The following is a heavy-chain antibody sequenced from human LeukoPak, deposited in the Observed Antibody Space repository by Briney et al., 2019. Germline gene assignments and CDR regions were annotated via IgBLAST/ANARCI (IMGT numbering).Heavy chain of an antibody. CDR3: ARDLAGGAYDL. CDR1: GFSFGSHW. CDR2: INQNGGSI. V-gene: IGHV3-7*03. Sequence: GGSLRLSCAASGFSFGSHWMNWVRQAPGKGLEWVAIINQNGGSIGYGDSVKGRFTISRDNAQSSLYLQMNSLRAEDTAVYYCARDLAGGAYDLWGQGTMVTVSS. J-gene: IGHJ3*01.